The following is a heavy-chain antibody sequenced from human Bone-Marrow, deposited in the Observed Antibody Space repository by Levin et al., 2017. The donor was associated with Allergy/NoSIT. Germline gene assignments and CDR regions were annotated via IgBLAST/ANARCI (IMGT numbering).Heavy chain of an antibody. J-gene: IGHJ4*02. CDR3: ARGETEVSGWDTPLFDY. D-gene: IGHD6-25*01. Sequence: HPGGSLRLSCAASGFTFSNFAMSWVRQAPGKGLEWVSAVSATGDNTYYAQGGFAQGRFTISRDNSKNTLYLQVHDLRVEDTAVYYCARGETEVSGWDTPLFDYWGQGTLVTVSS. V-gene: IGHV3-23*01. CDR2: VSATGDNT. CDR1: GFTFSNFA.